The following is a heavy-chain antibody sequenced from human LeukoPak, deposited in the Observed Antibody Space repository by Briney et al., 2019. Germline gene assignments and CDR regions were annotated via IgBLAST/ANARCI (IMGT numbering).Heavy chain of an antibody. D-gene: IGHD4-11*01. CDR1: GFTFSSYG. Sequence: GGSLRLSCAASGFTFSSYGMHWVRQAPGKGLEWVAVISYDGSNKYYADSVKGRFTISRDDSKNMLYVQMNSLTTEDTAVYYCTTDGPYRWAVQALQEGVDFWGQGTLVTVSS. J-gene: IGHJ4*02. CDR3: TTDGPYRWAVQALQEGVDF. V-gene: IGHV3-30*03. CDR2: ISYDGSNK.